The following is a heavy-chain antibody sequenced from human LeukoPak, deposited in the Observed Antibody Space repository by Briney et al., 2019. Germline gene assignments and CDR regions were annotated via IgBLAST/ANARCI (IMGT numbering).Heavy chain of an antibody. CDR2: IFSSGIT. CDR1: GGSISNYY. J-gene: IGHJ4*02. CDR3: ARVGRGSGSLYYFDY. V-gene: IGHV4-4*07. D-gene: IGHD3-10*01. Sequence: PSETLSLTCTVSGGSISNYYWSWIRQPAGKGLEWIGRIFSSGITNYNPSLESRVTTSVDTSKNQFSLNLSSVTAADTAVYYCARVGRGSGSLYYFDYWGQGTLVTVSS.